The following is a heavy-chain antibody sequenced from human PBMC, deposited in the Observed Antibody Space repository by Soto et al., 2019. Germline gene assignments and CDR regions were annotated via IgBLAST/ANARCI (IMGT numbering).Heavy chain of an antibody. J-gene: IGHJ4*02. D-gene: IGHD5-12*01. Sequence: QVQLVQSGAEVKKPGASVKVSCKASAYTFTSYGINWVRRAPGQGLEWMGWISANNGNTHYAQKLQGRVTMTTDTSTSTAYMELRSLRSDDTAVYYCARVQSGYDFAYWGQGTLATVSS. CDR1: AYTFTSYG. CDR3: ARVQSGYDFAY. V-gene: IGHV1-18*01. CDR2: ISANNGNT.